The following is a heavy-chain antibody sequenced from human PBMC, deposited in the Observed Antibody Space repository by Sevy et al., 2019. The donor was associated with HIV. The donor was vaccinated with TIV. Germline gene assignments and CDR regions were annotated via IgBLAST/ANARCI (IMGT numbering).Heavy chain of an antibody. CDR2: TSYSGTT. D-gene: IGHD2-2*02. V-gene: IGHV4-59*12. CDR3: ARLRWDVVDAPGATPGCYFDS. CDR1: GDSINNYY. J-gene: IGHJ4*02. Sequence: HSETLSLTCSVSGDSINNYYWSWIRQPPGKGLEWIGYTSYSGTTNYSPSLKSRVDISVDTSMHHFSLKINSVTAADTAVYYCARLRWDVVDAPGATPGCYFDSWGQGILVTVSS.